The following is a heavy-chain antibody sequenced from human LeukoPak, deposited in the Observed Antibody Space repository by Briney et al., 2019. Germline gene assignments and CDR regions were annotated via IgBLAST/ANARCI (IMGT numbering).Heavy chain of an antibody. V-gene: IGHV1-2*02. D-gene: IGHD1-26*01. J-gene: IGHJ4*02. Sequence: ASVKVSCKASGYIFSDYYMHWVRQAPGQGLEWMGWINPNSGGTNYAQKFQGRVTMTRDTSISTAYMELSRLRSDDTAVYYCARDIVGLTPGDDYWGQGTLVTVSS. CDR1: GYIFSDYY. CDR2: INPNSGGT. CDR3: ARDIVGLTPGDDY.